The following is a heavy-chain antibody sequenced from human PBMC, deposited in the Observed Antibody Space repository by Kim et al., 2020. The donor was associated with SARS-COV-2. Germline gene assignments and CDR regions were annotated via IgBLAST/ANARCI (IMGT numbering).Heavy chain of an antibody. CDR1: GFPFSSYA. CDR2: LSGSGANT. CDR3: AKGDPTVLYYDRGYDS. J-gene: IGHJ5*01. Sequence: GGSLRLSCAASGFPFSSYALSWVRQAPGKGLEWVSGLSGSGANTYYADSVKGRFTISRDNSKSMLYLWMTSLKVEDAAVYYGAKGDPTVLYYDRGYDSWG. D-gene: IGHD3-22*01. V-gene: IGHV3-23*01.